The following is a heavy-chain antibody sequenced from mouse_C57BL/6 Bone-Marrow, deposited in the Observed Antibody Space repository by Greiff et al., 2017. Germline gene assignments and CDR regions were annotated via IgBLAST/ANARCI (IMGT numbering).Heavy chain of an antibody. V-gene: IGHV14-1*01. J-gene: IGHJ2*01. CDR3: TTTPVGDY. Sequence: VQLQQSGAELVRPGASVKLSCTASGFNIKDYYMHWVKQRPDQGLEWIGRIDPEAGDTEYATKLQGKATMTADTSSNTAYLQRSSLTSENTAVYYGTTTPVGDYWGQGTTLTVSS. CDR1: GFNIKDYY. CDR2: IDPEAGDT.